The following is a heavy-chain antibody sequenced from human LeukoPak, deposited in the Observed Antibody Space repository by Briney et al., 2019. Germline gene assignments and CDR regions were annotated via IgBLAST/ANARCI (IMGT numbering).Heavy chain of an antibody. J-gene: IGHJ4*02. V-gene: IGHV3-21*01. CDR3: VGPDSQFDC. Sequence: GRSLRLSCAASGFTFSSYAMHWVRQAPGKGLEWVSSISSNSLHIFYADSVKGRFTISRDNAKNSLYLQMNNLRAEDTAVYYCVGPDSQFDCWGQGTLVTVSS. D-gene: IGHD3-10*01. CDR1: GFTFSSYA. CDR2: ISSNSLHI.